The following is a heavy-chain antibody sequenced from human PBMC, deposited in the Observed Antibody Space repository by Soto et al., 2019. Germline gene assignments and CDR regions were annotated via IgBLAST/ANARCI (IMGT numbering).Heavy chain of an antibody. CDR3: ARQSSSSYYYYGMDV. CDR1: GDSVSSNSSA. Sequence: SQALSLPCSISGDSVSSNSSACNLIRQSPSRGLEWLGRTYYRSKWYNDYAVSVKSRITINPDTSKNQFSLQLNSVTPEDTAVYYCARQSSSSYYYYGMDVWGQGTTVTVSS. CDR2: TYYRSKWYN. J-gene: IGHJ6*02. V-gene: IGHV6-1*01. D-gene: IGHD6-6*01.